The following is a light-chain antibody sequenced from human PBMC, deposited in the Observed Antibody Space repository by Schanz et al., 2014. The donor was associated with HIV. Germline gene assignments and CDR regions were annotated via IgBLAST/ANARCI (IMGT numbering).Light chain of an antibody. CDR2: ATY. CDR1: SSNIKMNA. Sequence: QSVLTQPPSASGTPGQRVTISCSGSSSNIKMNAVNWYQHLPGMGPKLLIYATYNRPSGVPDRFSGSGSGTSASLAISGLQAEDEADYYCSSHAGSDNFGIFGGGTKLTVL. V-gene: IGLV1-44*01. J-gene: IGLJ2*01. CDR3: SSHAGSDNFGI.